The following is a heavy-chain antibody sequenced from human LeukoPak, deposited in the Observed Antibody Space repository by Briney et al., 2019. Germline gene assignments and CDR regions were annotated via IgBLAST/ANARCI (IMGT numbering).Heavy chain of an antibody. CDR2: ISYDGSNK. Sequence: PGRSLRLSCAASGFTFSSYAMHWVRQAPGKGLEWVAVISYDGSNKYYADSVKGRFTISRDNSKNTLYLQMNSLRAEDTAVYYCARVRDSGWSGEEDYWGQGTLVAVSS. V-gene: IGHV3-30-3*01. CDR1: GFTFSSYA. D-gene: IGHD6-19*01. J-gene: IGHJ4*02. CDR3: ARVRDSGWSGEEDY.